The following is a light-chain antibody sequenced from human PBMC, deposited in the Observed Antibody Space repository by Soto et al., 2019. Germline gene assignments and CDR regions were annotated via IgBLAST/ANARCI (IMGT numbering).Light chain of an antibody. CDR3: SSVTTTYTVV. CDR2: DVS. J-gene: IGLJ2*01. Sequence: QSALTQPASVSGSPGQSITISCTGTTSDIGGYNYVSWYQQHPGKAPKLIIYDVSSRPSGVSYRFSGSKSDNTASLTISGLQTEDEADYYCSSVTTTYTVVFGGGTQLTVL. V-gene: IGLV2-14*03. CDR1: TSDIGGYNY.